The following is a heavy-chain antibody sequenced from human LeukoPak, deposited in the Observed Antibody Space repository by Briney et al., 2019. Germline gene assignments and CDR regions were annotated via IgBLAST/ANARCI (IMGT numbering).Heavy chain of an antibody. V-gene: IGHV3-33*01. D-gene: IGHD3-22*01. J-gene: IGHJ4*02. CDR3: VRELPPVVKYYFDF. CDR1: GFTFSSYG. Sequence: GTSLRLTCAASGFTFSSYGMHWVRQAPGKRLEWVAVIWYDGSNRFYADSVKGRFTISRDTSKNTLSLQMNSLRAEDTAVYYCVRELPPVVKYYFDFWGQGTLVTVSS. CDR2: IWYDGSNR.